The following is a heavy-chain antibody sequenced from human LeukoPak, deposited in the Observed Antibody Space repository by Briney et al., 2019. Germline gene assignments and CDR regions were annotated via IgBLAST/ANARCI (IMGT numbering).Heavy chain of an antibody. D-gene: IGHD6-19*01. V-gene: IGHV6-1*01. CDR2: TYYKSKWFN. CDR3: ARETSGWLYYYYGMDV. Sequence: SQTLSLTCVISGDSVSSNSAAWNWLRQSPSRGLEWLGRTYYKSKWFNDYAVSVKSQITINPDTSKNQFSLQLNSVTPEDTAVYYCARETSGWLYYYYGMDVWGQGITVTVSS. CDR1: GDSVSSNSAA. J-gene: IGHJ6*02.